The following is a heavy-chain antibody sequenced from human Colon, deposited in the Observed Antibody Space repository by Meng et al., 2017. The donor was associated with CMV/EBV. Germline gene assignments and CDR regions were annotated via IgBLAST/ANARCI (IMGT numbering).Heavy chain of an antibody. V-gene: IGHV1-8*01. CDR2: MNPNSGNT. D-gene: IGHD2-2*01. Sequence: ASVKVSCKASGYTFSSNDINWVRQATGQGLEWMGWMNPNSGNTGYAQKFQGRVTITADKSTSTAYMELSSLRSEDTAVYYCARVVKQLLGGHSDYWGQGTLVTVSS. CDR1: GYTFSSND. J-gene: IGHJ4*02. CDR3: ARVVKQLLGGHSDY.